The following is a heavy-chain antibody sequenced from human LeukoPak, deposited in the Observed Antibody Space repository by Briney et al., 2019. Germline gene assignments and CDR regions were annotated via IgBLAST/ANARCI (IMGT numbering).Heavy chain of an antibody. D-gene: IGHD6-13*01. V-gene: IGHV1-2*02. J-gene: IGHJ4*02. Sequence: ASVKVSCKASGYTFTGYYMHWVRQAPGQGLEWMGWINPNSGGTNYAQKFQGRVTMTRDTSISTAYMELSRLRSDDTAVYYSARVTPVGYSSGWYGYWGQGTLVTVSS. CDR3: ARVTPVGYSSGWYGY. CDR1: GYTFTGYY. CDR2: INPNSGGT.